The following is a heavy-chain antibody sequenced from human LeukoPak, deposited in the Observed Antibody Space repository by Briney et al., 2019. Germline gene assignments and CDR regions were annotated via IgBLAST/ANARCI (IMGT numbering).Heavy chain of an antibody. CDR3: TRHSYDSSGYPYPDD. Sequence: GGSLKLSCAASGFTFSGSAMHWVRQSSGKGLEWVGRIRTKTNSYATAYAASVKGRFTISRDDSKNTAYLQMNSLKTEDTAVYYCTRHSYDSSGYPYPDDWGQGTLVTVSS. V-gene: IGHV3-73*01. J-gene: IGHJ4*02. CDR2: IRTKTNSYAT. CDR1: GFTFSGSA. D-gene: IGHD3-22*01.